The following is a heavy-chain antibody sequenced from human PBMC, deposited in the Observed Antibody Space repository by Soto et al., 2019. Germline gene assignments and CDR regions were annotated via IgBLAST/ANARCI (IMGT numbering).Heavy chain of an antibody. CDR1: GGSISSYY. CDR2: FSYSGST. CDR3: ARGDDDGSYHGSSFVDY. Sequence: PSETLSLTCTVSGGSISSYYWSWIRQPPGKRLEWIGYFSYSGSTNYNPSLKSRVTISVETSRNQFSLKLSSVTAADTAVYYCARGDDDGSYHGSSFVDYWGQGTLVTVSS. D-gene: IGHD3-10*01. V-gene: IGHV4-59*01. J-gene: IGHJ4*02.